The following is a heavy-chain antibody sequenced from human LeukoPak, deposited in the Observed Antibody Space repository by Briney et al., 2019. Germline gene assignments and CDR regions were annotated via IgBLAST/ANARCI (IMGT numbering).Heavy chain of an antibody. Sequence: GRSLRLSCAASGFTFSSYGMHWVRQAPGKGLEWVAVISYDGSNKYYADSVKGRFTISRDNSKNTLYLQMNSLRAEDTAVYYCAREPSDYYGMDVWGQGTTVTVSS. J-gene: IGHJ6*02. V-gene: IGHV3-30*03. CDR1: GFTFSSYG. CDR3: AREPSDYYGMDV. D-gene: IGHD2-2*01. CDR2: ISYDGSNK.